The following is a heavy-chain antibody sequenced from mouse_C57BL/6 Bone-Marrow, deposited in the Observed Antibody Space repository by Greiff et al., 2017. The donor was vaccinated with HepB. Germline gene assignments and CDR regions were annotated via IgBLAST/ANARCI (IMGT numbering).Heavy chain of an antibody. CDR1: GFNIKDDY. Sequence: EVQLQQSGAELVRPGASVKLSCTASGFNIKDDYMHWVKQRPEQGLEWIGWIDPENGDTEYASKFQGKATITADTSSNTAYLHLSSLTSEDTAVYYCTSLCDDGYPAWFAYWGQGTLVTVSA. J-gene: IGHJ3*01. CDR3: TSLCDDGYPAWFAY. V-gene: IGHV14-4*01. D-gene: IGHD2-3*01. CDR2: IDPENGDT.